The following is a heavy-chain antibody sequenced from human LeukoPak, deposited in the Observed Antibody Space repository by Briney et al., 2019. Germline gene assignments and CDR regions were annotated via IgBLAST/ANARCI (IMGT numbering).Heavy chain of an antibody. V-gene: IGHV3-74*01. D-gene: IGHD2-15*01. CDR1: GFTFSGYW. CDR3: ARHLNPKCSGGSCYPIGYYYYYGMDV. CDR2: INSDGSST. J-gene: IGHJ6*02. Sequence: PGGSVRLSCAASGFTFSGYWIHWVRQAPGEGLVWVSRINSDGSSTSYADSVKGRFTISRDNAKNTLYLQMNSLRAEDTAVYYCARHLNPKCSGGSCYPIGYYYYYGMDVWGQGTTATVSS.